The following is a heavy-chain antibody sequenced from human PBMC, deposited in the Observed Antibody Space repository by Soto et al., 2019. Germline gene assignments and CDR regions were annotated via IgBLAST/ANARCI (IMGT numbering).Heavy chain of an antibody. Sequence: GSLRLSCAASGFTFTTYDISWVRQAPGKGLEWVSGVSKSGGNTKYADSVKGRFSISRDNSKNTVYLQMNNLRAEDTALYYCAISPGGGVSVWGQGTTVTVSS. CDR1: GFTFTTYD. CDR2: VSKSGGNT. J-gene: IGHJ6*02. V-gene: IGHV3-23*01. D-gene: IGHD2-8*01. CDR3: AISPGGGVSV.